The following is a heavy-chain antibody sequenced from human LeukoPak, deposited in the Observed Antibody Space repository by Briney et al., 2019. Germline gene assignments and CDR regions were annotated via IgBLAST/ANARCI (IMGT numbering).Heavy chain of an antibody. D-gene: IGHD2-21*02. CDR3: TRVEGSIVVVTATPFDY. CDR1: GFTFGDYA. CDR2: IRSKAYGGTT. J-gene: IGHJ4*02. Sequence: GRSLRLSCTASGFTFGDYAMSWVRQAPGTGLEWVGFIRSKAYGGTTEYAASVKGRFTISRDDSKSIAYLQMNSLKTEDTAVYYCTRVEGSIVVVTATPFDYWGQGTLVTVSS. V-gene: IGHV3-49*04.